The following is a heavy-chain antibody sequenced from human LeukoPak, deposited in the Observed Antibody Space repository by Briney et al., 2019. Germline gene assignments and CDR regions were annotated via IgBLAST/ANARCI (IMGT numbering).Heavy chain of an antibody. V-gene: IGHV3-21*01. CDR3: ARDPSPYGDSTDAFDY. Sequence: GSLRLSCAASGFTFSSYSMNWVRQAPWKGLEWVSSISSSSSYIYYADSVKGRFTISRDNAKNSLYLQMNSLRAEDTAVYYCARDPSPYGDSTDAFDYWGQGTLVTVSS. J-gene: IGHJ4*02. D-gene: IGHD4-17*01. CDR2: ISSSSSYI. CDR1: GFTFSSYS.